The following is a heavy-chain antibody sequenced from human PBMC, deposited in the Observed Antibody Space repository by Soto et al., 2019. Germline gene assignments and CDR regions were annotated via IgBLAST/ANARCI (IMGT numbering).Heavy chain of an antibody. D-gene: IGHD2-2*01. CDR1: GLAVSSSY. V-gene: IGHV3-53*01. CDR3: ARVTSCCSGMDV. CDR2: IYSGGFT. Sequence: PGGSLRLSCAASGLAVSSSYMSWVRQAPGKGLEWVSVIYSGGFTLSADSVKGRFTISRDNSKNTLVLQMNSLRAEDTAVYYCARVTSCCSGMDVWGQGTTVTVSS. J-gene: IGHJ6*02.